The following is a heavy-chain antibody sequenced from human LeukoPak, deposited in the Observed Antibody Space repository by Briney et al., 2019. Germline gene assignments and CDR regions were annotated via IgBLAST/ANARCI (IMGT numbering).Heavy chain of an antibody. CDR1: GYTFTGYY. CDR3: ARAPGYCSGGSCYRSPYYYYYMDV. D-gene: IGHD2-15*01. V-gene: IGHV1-2*02. CDR2: INPNSGGT. J-gene: IGHJ6*03. Sequence: RASVKVSCKASGYTFTGYYMHWVRQAPGQGLECMGWINPNSGGTNYAQKFQGRGTITRDTSISTAYMALSRLRSDDTAVYYCARAPGYCSGGSCYRSPYYYYYMDVWGKGTTVTVSS.